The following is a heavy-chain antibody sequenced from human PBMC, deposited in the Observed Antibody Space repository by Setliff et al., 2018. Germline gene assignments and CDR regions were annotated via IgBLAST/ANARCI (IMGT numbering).Heavy chain of an antibody. Sequence: ASVKVSCKASGYIFTSYGFSWVRQAPGQGLEWMGWIGTCNGKTNYAQKFQGRVTMTTDTSTSTAYMELRSLRSDDTAVYYCARDLDYQYYYDSSGRDAFDIWGQGTRVTVSS. CDR1: GYIFTSYG. V-gene: IGHV1-18*01. CDR3: ARDLDYQYYYDSSGRDAFDI. J-gene: IGHJ3*02. CDR2: IGTCNGKT. D-gene: IGHD3-22*01.